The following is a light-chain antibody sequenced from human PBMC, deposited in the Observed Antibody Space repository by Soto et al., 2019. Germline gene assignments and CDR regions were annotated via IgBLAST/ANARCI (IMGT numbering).Light chain of an antibody. CDR1: SSDVGGYNY. V-gene: IGLV2-11*01. CDR3: CSYAGSYTYV. J-gene: IGLJ1*01. Sequence: QSALTQPRSVSGSPGQSVTISCTRTSSDVGGYNYVSWYQQHPGKAPKLMIYDVSKRPSGVPDRFSGSKSGNTASLTISGPQAEDEADYYCCSYAGSYTYVFGTGTKLTVL. CDR2: DVS.